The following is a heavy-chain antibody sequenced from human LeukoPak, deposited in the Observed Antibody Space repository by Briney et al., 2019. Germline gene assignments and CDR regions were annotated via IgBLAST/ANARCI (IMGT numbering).Heavy chain of an antibody. Sequence: GGSLRLSCAASGFTVSSNYMSWVRQAPGKGLEWASVIYSGGSTYYADSVKGQFTLSRDNSKNTLYLQMNSLRAEDTAVFYCAKGGARLHSYYFDYWGQGTLVTVSS. CDR3: AKGGARLHSYYFDY. CDR2: IYSGGST. J-gene: IGHJ4*02. V-gene: IGHV3-53*05. D-gene: IGHD1-26*01. CDR1: GFTVSSNY.